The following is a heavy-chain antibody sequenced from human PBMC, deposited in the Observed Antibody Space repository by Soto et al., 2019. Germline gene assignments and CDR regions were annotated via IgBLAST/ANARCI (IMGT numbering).Heavy chain of an antibody. CDR2: IYYSGST. D-gene: IGHD2-21*01. Sequence: SETLSLTCTVSGGSIISGGYYWSWIRQHPGKGLEWIGYIYYSGSTYYNPSLKSRVTISVDTSKNQFSLKLSSVTAADTAVYYCARDGVVPGDCLDYWGQGTLVTVSS. J-gene: IGHJ4*02. CDR1: GGSIISGGYY. CDR3: ARDGVVPGDCLDY. V-gene: IGHV4-31*03.